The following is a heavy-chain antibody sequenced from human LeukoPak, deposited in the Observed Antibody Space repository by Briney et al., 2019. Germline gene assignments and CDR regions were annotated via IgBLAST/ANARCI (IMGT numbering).Heavy chain of an antibody. J-gene: IGHJ4*02. V-gene: IGHV3-23*01. Sequence: GGSLRLSCAASGFTFSTYAMSWVRQAPGKGLEWVSTVGGSGGSTYYADSVKGRFTISRDNSKNTVYLQMNSLRADDTAVYYCAKDGEYIRGWYPYYFDYWGQGTLVTVSS. CDR2: VGGSGGST. CDR1: GFTFSTYA. CDR3: AKDGEYIRGWYPYYFDY. D-gene: IGHD6-19*01.